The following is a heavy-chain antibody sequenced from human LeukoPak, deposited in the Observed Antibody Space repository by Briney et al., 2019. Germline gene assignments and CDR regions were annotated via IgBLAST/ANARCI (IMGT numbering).Heavy chain of an antibody. CDR1: GGTFSSYA. V-gene: IGHV1-69*13. CDR3: ARRGWSSQDAFDI. Sequence: SVKVSCKASGGTFSSYAISWMRQAPGQGLEWMGGIIPIFGTANYAQKFQGRVTITADESTSTAYMELSSLRSEDTAVYYCARRGWSSQDAFDIWSQGTMVTVSS. J-gene: IGHJ3*02. CDR2: IIPIFGTA. D-gene: IGHD6-19*01.